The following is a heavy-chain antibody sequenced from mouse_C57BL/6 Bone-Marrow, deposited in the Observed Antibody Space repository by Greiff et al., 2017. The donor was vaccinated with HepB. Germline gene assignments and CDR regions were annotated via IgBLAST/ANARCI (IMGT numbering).Heavy chain of an antibody. CDR1: GYAFSSSW. V-gene: IGHV1-82*01. Sequence: VQRVESGPELVKPGASVKISCKASGYAFSSSWMNWVKQSPGKGLEWIGRIYPGDGDTNYNGKFKGKATLTADKSSSTAYMQLSSLTSEDSAVYFCARCRGYGNYERAMDYWGQGTPVTVSS. D-gene: IGHD2-1*01. CDR2: IYPGDGDT. CDR3: ARCRGYGNYERAMDY. J-gene: IGHJ4*01.